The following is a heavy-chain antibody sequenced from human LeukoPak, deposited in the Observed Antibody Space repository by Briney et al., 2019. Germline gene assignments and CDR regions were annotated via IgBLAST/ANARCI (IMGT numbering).Heavy chain of an antibody. CDR3: TRGRGDGDSYRFDY. J-gene: IGHJ4*02. CDR1: GFTFGDYA. Sequence: GGSLRLSCTASGFTFGDYAMSWFRQAPGKGLEWVSFIRSKAYGGTTEYAASVKGRFTILRDDSKSIAYLQMNSLKTEDTAVFYCTRGRGDGDSYRFDYWGQGTLVTVSS. V-gene: IGHV3-49*03. CDR2: IRSKAYGGTT. D-gene: IGHD4-17*01.